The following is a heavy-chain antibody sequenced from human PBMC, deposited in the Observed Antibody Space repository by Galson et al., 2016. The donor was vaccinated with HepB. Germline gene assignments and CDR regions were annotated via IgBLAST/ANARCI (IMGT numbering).Heavy chain of an antibody. CDR3: ATYSSGYYSDYFDY. CDR2: IYPGDSDT. J-gene: IGHJ4*02. V-gene: IGHV5-51*01. Sequence: QSGAEVKKPGESLKISCKGSGYNFAKYWIGWVRQMPGEGLEWMGIIYPGDSDTRYSPSFQGQVTISADKSISTAYLQWSSLKASDTAMYFCATYSSGYYSDYFDYWGQGTLVTVSS. D-gene: IGHD6-19*01. CDR1: GYNFAKYW.